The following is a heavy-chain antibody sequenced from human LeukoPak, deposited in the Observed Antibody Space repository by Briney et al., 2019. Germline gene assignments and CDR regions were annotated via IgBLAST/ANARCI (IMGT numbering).Heavy chain of an antibody. J-gene: IGHJ5*02. CDR1: GFTFSTYT. D-gene: IGHD2-2*02. CDR2: IGTTSSSL. Sequence: GGSLRLSCAASGFTFSTYTMNWIRQAPGKGLEWVSSIGTTSSSLYYADSVRGRFTVSRDNARNSLVLQMNSLRAEDTAVYYCVRIPNTAPFPTCFDPWGQGTLVTVSS. V-gene: IGHV3-21*01. CDR3: VRIPNTAPFPTCFDP.